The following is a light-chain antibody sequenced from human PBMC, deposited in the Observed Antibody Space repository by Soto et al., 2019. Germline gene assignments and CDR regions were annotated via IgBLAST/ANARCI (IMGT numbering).Light chain of an antibody. J-gene: IGKJ1*01. CDR3: QQYHSRRS. CDR2: GAY. CDR1: QSVSTN. Sequence: EIVLTQSPVTLSVSPGESATLSCRASQSVSTNLAWYQQKPGQAPRLLIYGAYTRATAVPDRFSGSGSGTDFTLTISSLQSEDFAVYYCQQYHSRRSFGQGTKVESK. V-gene: IGKV3-15*01.